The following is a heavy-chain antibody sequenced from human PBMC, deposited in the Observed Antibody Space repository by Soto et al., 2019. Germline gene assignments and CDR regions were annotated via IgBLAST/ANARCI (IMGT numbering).Heavy chain of an antibody. CDR2: INPSGGST. CDR1: GYTFTSYG. CDR3: ARPKYYYDSSGYYYEERYYGMDV. D-gene: IGHD3-22*01. V-gene: IGHV1-46*01. J-gene: IGHJ6*02. Sequence: ASVKVSCKASGYTFTSYGISWVRQAPGQGLEWMGIINPSGGSTSYAQKFQGRVTMTRDTSTSTVYMELSSLRSEDTAVYYCARPKYYYDSSGYYYEERYYGMDVWG.